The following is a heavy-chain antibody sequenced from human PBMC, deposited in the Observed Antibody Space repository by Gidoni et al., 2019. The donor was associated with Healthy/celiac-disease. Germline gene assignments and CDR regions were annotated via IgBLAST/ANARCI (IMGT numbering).Heavy chain of an antibody. CDR3: ARGHLDWLSAGPYFDY. J-gene: IGHJ4*02. V-gene: IGHV4-59*08. CDR2: IYYSGST. Sequence: QVQLQESGPGLVKPSETLSLPCTVSGSSLSSYYWSWIRQPPGKGLEWIGYIYYSGSTNYNPPLKSRVTISVDTSKNQFSLKLSSVTAADTAVYYCARGHLDWLSAGPYFDYWGQGTLVTVSS. CDR1: GSSLSSYY. D-gene: IGHD3-9*01.